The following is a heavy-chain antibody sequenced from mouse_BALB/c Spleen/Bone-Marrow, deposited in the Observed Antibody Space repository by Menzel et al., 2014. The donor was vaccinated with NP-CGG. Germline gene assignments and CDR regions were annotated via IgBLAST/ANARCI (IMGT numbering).Heavy chain of an antibody. V-gene: IGHV14-3*02. CDR1: GFNIKDTY. CDR3: ARGDYYGGSFFAY. CDR2: IDPANGNT. D-gene: IGHD1-1*01. J-gene: IGHJ3*01. Sequence: VQLQQSGADLVKPGASVKLSCTASGFNIKDTYMHWVKQRPEQGQEWIGRIDPANGNTKYDPKFQGKATITADTPSNXAYLQLSSLTSEDTAVYYCARGDYYGGSFFAYWGQGTLVTVSA.